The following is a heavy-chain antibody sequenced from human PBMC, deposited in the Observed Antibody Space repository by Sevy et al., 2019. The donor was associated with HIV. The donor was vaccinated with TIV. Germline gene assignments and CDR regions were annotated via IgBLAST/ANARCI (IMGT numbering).Heavy chain of an antibody. CDR3: ARAHCSGGSCYERTFAHYGMDV. CDR1: GFTVSSNY. CDR2: IYSGGST. J-gene: IGHJ6*02. V-gene: IGHV3-53*01. D-gene: IGHD2-15*01. Sequence: GGSLRLSCAASGFTVSSNYMSWVRQAPGKGLEWVSVIYSGGSTYYADSVKGRFTISRDNSKNTLYLHMNSLRAEDTAVYYCARAHCSGGSCYERTFAHYGMDVWGQGTTVTVSS.